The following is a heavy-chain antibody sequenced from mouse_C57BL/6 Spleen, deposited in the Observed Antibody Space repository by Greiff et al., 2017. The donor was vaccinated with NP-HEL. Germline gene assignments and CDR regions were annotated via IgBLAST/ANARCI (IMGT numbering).Heavy chain of an antibody. V-gene: IGHV1-20*01. Sequence: VHVKQSGPELVKPGDSVKISCKASGYSFTGYFMNWVMQSHGKSLEWIGRINPYNGDTFYNQKFKGKATLTVDKSSSTAHMELRSLTSEDSAVYYCARDTTVVNYFDYWGQGTTLTVSS. CDR2: INPYNGDT. CDR1: GYSFTGYF. J-gene: IGHJ2*01. D-gene: IGHD1-1*01. CDR3: ARDTTVVNYFDY.